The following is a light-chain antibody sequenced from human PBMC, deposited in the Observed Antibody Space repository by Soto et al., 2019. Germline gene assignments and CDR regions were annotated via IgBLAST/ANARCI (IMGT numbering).Light chain of an antibody. V-gene: IGKV1-6*01. CDR3: LQDYLYPLT. CDR1: QGISTD. CDR2: DAS. Sequence: AIPMTQSPSSLSASIGDRVTITCRASQGISTDLGWYQQKPGRAPKLLIYDASILQSGVPSRFSGSGSGTAFTLTLSGLQPEDFATYYCLQDYLYPLTFGGGTKVEI. J-gene: IGKJ4*01.